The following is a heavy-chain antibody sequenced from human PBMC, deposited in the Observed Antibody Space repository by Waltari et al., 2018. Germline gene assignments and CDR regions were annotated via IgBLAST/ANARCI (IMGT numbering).Heavy chain of an antibody. CDR3: ARPGSSSPYYWFNP. D-gene: IGHD2-2*01. Sequence: QVQLQESGPGLVEPSGTLSLTCTVSGGAISGRGYYWGWLRQSPGKGMEWIASIYHDRTSYYTPALKSRVTISVDTAENKFSLKLNSVTAADTAIYYCARPGSSSPYYWFNPWGQGILVTVSS. CDR2: IYHDRTS. V-gene: IGHV4-39*01. J-gene: IGHJ5*02. CDR1: GGAISGRGYY.